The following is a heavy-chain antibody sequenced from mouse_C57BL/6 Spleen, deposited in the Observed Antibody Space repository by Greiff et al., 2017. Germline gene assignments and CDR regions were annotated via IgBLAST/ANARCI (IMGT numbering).Heavy chain of an antibody. CDR3: ARGSAFAY. J-gene: IGHJ3*01. Sequence: VQLQQSGPELVKPGASVKISCKASGYTFTDYYLNWVKQSPGKSLEWIGDINPNNGGTSYNQKFKGKATLTVDKSSSTAYMELRSLTSEDSAVYYCARGSAFAYWGQGTLVTGSA. V-gene: IGHV1-26*01. CDR2: INPNNGGT. CDR1: GYTFTDYY.